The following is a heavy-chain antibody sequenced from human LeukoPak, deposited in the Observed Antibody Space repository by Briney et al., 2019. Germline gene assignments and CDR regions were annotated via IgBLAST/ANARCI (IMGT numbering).Heavy chain of an antibody. J-gene: IGHJ4*02. CDR1: GFTVSSNY. V-gene: IGHV3-53*01. CDR2: IYSGGST. CDR3: ATLVATTRFDY. D-gene: IGHD5-12*01. Sequence: GGSLRLSCAASGFTVSSNYMSWVRQAPGKGLEWVSVIYSGGSTYYADFVKGRFTISRDNSKNTLYLQMNSLRAEDTAVYYCATLVATTRFDYWGQGTLATVPS.